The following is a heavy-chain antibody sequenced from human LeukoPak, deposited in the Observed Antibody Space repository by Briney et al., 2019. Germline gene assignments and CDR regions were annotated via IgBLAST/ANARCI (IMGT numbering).Heavy chain of an antibody. V-gene: IGHV3-66*02. CDR2: TYSGGGST. Sequence: GGSLRLSCAASGFSVSSKHMSWVCQAPGKGLEWVSVTYSGGGSTDYTDSVKYRFTISRDNSKNTLYLQMSSLRADDTAVYYCARDSRSYGNYYYYMDVWGKGTTVTVSS. CDR3: ARDSRSYGNYYYYMDV. J-gene: IGHJ6*03. D-gene: IGHD1-26*01. CDR1: GFSVSSKH.